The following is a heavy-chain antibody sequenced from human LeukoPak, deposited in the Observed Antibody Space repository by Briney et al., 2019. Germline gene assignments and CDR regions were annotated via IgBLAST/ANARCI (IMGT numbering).Heavy chain of an antibody. CDR3: AVSYYYGSGSYYWTDAFDI. D-gene: IGHD3-10*01. J-gene: IGHJ3*02. V-gene: IGHV4-4*07. CDR2: IYTSGST. Sequence: SETMSHTCTVSGGSISSYYWSWIRQSAGKGLEWIGRIYTSGSTNYNPSLKSRVTMSVDTSKNQFSLKLSSVTAADTAVYYCAVSYYYGSGSYYWTDAFDIWGQGTMVTVSS. CDR1: GGSISSYY.